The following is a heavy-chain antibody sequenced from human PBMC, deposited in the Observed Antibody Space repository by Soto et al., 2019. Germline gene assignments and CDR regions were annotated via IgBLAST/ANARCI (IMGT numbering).Heavy chain of an antibody. CDR3: ARGYNHGPTLDY. D-gene: IGHD5-18*01. V-gene: IGHV4-34*01. CDR2: INHSGTT. J-gene: IGHJ4*02. CDR1: GGSFSGYY. Sequence: PSETLSLTCAVYGGSFSGYYWIWIRQPLGKGLEWIGEINHSGTTNSNPSLKSRVTISVDTSKNQFSLKLNSVTAADTAVYYCARGYNHGPTLDYWGQGILVTVSS.